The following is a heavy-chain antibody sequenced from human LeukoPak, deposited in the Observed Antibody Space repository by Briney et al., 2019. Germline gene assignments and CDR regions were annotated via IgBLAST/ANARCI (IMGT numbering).Heavy chain of an antibody. J-gene: IGHJ5*02. CDR3: ARGGTTVTPGLLWFDP. V-gene: IGHV4-59*11. CDR2: IYYSGST. Sequence: SETLSLTCSVSGGSISSHYWSWIRQPPGKGLEWIGYIYYSGSTKYNPSLKSRITISVDTSKNQFSLKLSSVTAADTAVYYCARGGTTVTPGLLWFDPWGQGTLVTVSS. CDR1: GGSISSHY. D-gene: IGHD4-17*01.